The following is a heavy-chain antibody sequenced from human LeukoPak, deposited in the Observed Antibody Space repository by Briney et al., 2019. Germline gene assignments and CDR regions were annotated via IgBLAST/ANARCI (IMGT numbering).Heavy chain of an antibody. J-gene: IGHJ3*02. D-gene: IGHD4-17*01. Sequence: GGTLGLSCAASGFTFSSYGMSWVRQAPGKGLEWVSAISGSGGSTYYADSVKGRFTISRDNSKNTLYLQMNSLRAEDTAVYYCACTVTTGAFDIWGQGTMVTVSS. CDR1: GFTFSSYG. CDR3: ACTVTTGAFDI. CDR2: ISGSGGST. V-gene: IGHV3-23*01.